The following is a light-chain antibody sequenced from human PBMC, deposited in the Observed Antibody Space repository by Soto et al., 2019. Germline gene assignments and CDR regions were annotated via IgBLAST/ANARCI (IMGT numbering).Light chain of an antibody. CDR3: SSYAGSNNFV. V-gene: IGLV2-8*01. Sequence: QSALTQPPSASGSPGQSVTISCTGTSSDVGGYSYVSWYQQHPGKAPKLMIYEVTKRPSGVPDRFSASKSGNTASLTASGLQAEDEADYYCSSYAGSNNFVFGTGTKVTVL. J-gene: IGLJ1*01. CDR2: EVT. CDR1: SSDVGGYSY.